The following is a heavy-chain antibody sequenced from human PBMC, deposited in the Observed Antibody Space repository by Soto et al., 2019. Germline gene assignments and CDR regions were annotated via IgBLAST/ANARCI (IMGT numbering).Heavy chain of an antibody. D-gene: IGHD4-17*01. J-gene: IGHJ3*02. Sequence: ASVKVSCKASGYTFTSYGISWVRQAPGQGLEWMGWINAFNGYTNYSQKFQDRVIMTSDRSTDTAYMELRSLTYDDTAFYYCARNLYGRAFDIWGQGTMVTVSS. CDR2: INAFNGYT. CDR1: GYTFTSYG. CDR3: ARNLYGRAFDI. V-gene: IGHV1-18*01.